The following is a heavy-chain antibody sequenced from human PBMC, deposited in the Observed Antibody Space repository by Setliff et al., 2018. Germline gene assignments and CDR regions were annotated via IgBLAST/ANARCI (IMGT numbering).Heavy chain of an antibody. V-gene: IGHV3-9*01. CDR2: ISWNSGSI. CDR3: AKDISGPEYSSSFGYYGMDV. Sequence: GGSLRLSCAASGFTFDDYAMHWVRQAPGKGLEWVSGISWNSGSIGYADSVKGRFTISRDNAKNSLYLQMNSLRAEDTALYYCAKDISGPEYSSSFGYYGMDVWGQGTTVTVS. J-gene: IGHJ6*02. D-gene: IGHD6-13*01. CDR1: GFTFDDYA.